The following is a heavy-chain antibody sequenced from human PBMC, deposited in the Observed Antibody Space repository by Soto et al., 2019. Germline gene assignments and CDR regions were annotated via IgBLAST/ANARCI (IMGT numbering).Heavy chain of an antibody. V-gene: IGHV4-59*01. CDR3: AKNLYGYYVNPDI. D-gene: IGHD3-3*01. J-gene: IGHJ3*02. CDR2: IHYSGST. Sequence: QVQLQESGPGLVKPSETLSLTCTVSGGSIGNYYWSWIRQPPGKGLEWIGYIHYSGSTWYNPSLKIRVTISVDKSRNQFSLKLSSVTAADTAVYFCAKNLYGYYVNPDIWGQGTMVTVSS. CDR1: GGSIGNYY.